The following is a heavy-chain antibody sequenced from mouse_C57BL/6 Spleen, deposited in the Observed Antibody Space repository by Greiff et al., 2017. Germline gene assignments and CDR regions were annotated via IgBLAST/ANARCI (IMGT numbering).Heavy chain of an antibody. D-gene: IGHD2-3*01. V-gene: IGHV1-15*01. CDR1: GYTFTDYE. CDR2: LDPETGGT. Sequence: QVQLQQSGAELVRPGASVTLSCKASGYTFTDYEMHWVKQTPVHGLEWIGALDPETGGTAYNQKFQGKAILTAYTSSSTAYMELRSLTSEDSAVYYCTRRGYLNYFEYWGKGTTLTVSS. J-gene: IGHJ2*01. CDR3: TRRGYLNYFEY.